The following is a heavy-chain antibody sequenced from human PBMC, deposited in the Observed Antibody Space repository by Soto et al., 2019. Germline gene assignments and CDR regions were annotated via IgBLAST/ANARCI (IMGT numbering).Heavy chain of an antibody. D-gene: IGHD2-15*01. CDR2: ISYDGSDK. CDR1: GFTFSSYG. J-gene: IGHJ1*01. V-gene: IGHV3-30*18. CDR3: AKGVVVATPCFQH. Sequence: QVQLVESGGGVVQPGRSLRLSCAASGFTFSSYGMHWVRQAPGKGLEWVAVISYDGSDKYYADSVKGRFTISRDNSNNTRDLHMDRLRAEDTDVYYCAKGVVVATPCFQHWGQGTLVTVSS.